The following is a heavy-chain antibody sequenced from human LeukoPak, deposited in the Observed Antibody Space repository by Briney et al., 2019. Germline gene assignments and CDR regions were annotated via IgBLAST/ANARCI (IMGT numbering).Heavy chain of an antibody. D-gene: IGHD3-22*01. Sequence: PGGSLRLSCTASGFTFSAHGMQWVRQVPGKGLEWVSFIHFDARDKYYADSVKGRFIISRDDSTNTLFLLMNSLRIEDTATYYCARLKHSHDSSGFTADYWGQGTMVTVSS. CDR2: IHFDARDK. V-gene: IGHV3-30*02. CDR1: GFTFSAHG. J-gene: IGHJ3*01. CDR3: ARLKHSHDSSGFTADY.